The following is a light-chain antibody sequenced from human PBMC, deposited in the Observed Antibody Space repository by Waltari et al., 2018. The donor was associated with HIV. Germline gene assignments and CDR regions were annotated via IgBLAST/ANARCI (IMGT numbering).Light chain of an antibody. CDR3: QRLNSYRFT. J-gene: IGKJ3*01. Sequence: DPVSITCRASQGISSYLAWYQQKPGKAPKLLIYTASILQSRVPSRFSGSGSGTEFTLTISSLQPEDFATYYCQRLNSYRFTFGPGTKVDIK. CDR2: TAS. CDR1: QGISSY. V-gene: IGKV1-9*01.